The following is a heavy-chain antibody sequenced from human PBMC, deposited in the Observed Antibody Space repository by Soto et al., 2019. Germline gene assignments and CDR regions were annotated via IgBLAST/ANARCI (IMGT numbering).Heavy chain of an antibody. J-gene: IGHJ3*02. CDR3: AHSGPAGPHDAFDI. CDR1: GGSISSGSYY. V-gene: IGHV4-39*01. CDR2: IYYSGST. Sequence: PSETLSLTCTVSGGSISSGSYYWGWIRQPPGKGLEWIGSIYYSGSTYYNPSLKSRVTISVDTSKNQFSLKLSSVTAADTAVYYCAHSGPAGPHDAFDIWGQGTMVTVSS. D-gene: IGHD2-15*01.